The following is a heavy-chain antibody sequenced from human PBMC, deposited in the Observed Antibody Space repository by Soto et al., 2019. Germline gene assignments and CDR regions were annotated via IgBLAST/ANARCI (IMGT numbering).Heavy chain of an antibody. Sequence: SETLSLTCTVSGGSVTNSSYYWGWIRQSPGKGLEWIGSVYYRGRSYSKSSLKSRVTISVDTSKNQFSLKLSSVTAADTAVYYCARNLAHYCTNGVCYYLDYWGQGTLVTVSS. CDR3: ARNLAHYCTNGVCYYLDY. V-gene: IGHV4-39*07. J-gene: IGHJ4*02. D-gene: IGHD2-8*01. CDR1: GGSVTNSSYY. CDR2: VYYRGRS.